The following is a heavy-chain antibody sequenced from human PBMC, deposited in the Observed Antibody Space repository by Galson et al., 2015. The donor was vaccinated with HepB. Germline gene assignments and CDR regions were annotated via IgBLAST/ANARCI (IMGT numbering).Heavy chain of an antibody. CDR2: VYGGGTT. Sequence: SLRLSCAVSGLSVFDNYMTWVRQAPGKGLEWVSRVYGGGTTSYADALRGGVTISADHSKNKMSFQMNSLRVDDTAVYYCVRYCTKTSCPKAGAFDFWGQGTMVTVSS. CDR3: VRYCTKTSCPKAGAFDF. J-gene: IGHJ3*01. V-gene: IGHV3-53*01. CDR1: GLSVFDNY. D-gene: IGHD2-8*01.